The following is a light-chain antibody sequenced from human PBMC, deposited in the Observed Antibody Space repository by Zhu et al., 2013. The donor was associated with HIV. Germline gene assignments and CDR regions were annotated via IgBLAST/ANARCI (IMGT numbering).Light chain of an antibody. CDR2: KAS. CDR1: QRISNF. V-gene: IGKV1-5*03. J-gene: IGKJ1*01. Sequence: DIQLTQSPSFLSASVGDRVSITCRASQRISNFLAWYHQKPGRAPDLLIYKASILQSGVSSRFSGSGSETEFTLTITNVQPDDFATYYCQQYDSYSTFGPGTKVEMK. CDR3: QQYDSYST.